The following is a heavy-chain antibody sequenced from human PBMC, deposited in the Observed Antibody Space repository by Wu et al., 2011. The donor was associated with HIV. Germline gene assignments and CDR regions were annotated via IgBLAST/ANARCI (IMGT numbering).Heavy chain of an antibody. J-gene: IGHJ4*02. V-gene: IGHV1-69*05. Sequence: QVQLVQSGAEVKKPGSSVKVSCKASGGTFSSYGISWVRQAPGQGLEWMGGIIPMFGTAKYAQKFQGRVTITTDESTSTAYMELSSLRSEDTAIYYCARSPFVLRWGYFDYWGQGTLVTVSS. CDR2: IIPMFGTA. CDR3: ARSPFVLRWGYFDY. CDR1: GGTFSSYG. D-gene: IGHD5/OR15-5a*01.